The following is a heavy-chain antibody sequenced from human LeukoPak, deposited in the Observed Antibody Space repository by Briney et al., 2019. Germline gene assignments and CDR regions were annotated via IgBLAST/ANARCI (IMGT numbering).Heavy chain of an antibody. Sequence: GGSLRFSCAASGFTFSSCAMSWVRQAPGKGLEWVSAISGSGGSTYYAGSVKGRFTISRDNSKNTLFLQMNSLRAEDTAVYYCAKGTYSSSPRDYWGQGTLVTVSS. J-gene: IGHJ4*02. V-gene: IGHV3-23*01. CDR2: ISGSGGST. CDR1: GFTFSSCA. CDR3: AKGTYSSSPRDY. D-gene: IGHD6-6*01.